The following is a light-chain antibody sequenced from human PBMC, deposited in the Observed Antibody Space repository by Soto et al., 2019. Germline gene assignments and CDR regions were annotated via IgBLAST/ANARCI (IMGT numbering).Light chain of an antibody. CDR2: GAS. J-gene: IGKJ3*01. CDR1: QSIGSN. V-gene: IGKV3-15*01. Sequence: EIVMTQSPATLSVSPGERATLSCRASQSIGSNLAWYQQIPGQAPRLLIYGASTRATGIPARFSGSGSGIAFTLTISSLQSEDFAVYYCQQYDNWPRTFGPGTKVNIK. CDR3: QQYDNWPRT.